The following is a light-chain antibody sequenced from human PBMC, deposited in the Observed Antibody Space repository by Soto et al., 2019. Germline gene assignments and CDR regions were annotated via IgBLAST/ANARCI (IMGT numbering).Light chain of an antibody. Sequence: DIQMTQSPSSLSASVGDRVTITCRASQSISTDLNWYQQKAGLAPKLLIYAASSLQSGVPSRFSGSGSGTDFTLTTSSLQSEDFATYYCQQTYSTPPSFGLGTKVEIK. CDR2: AAS. CDR3: QQTYSTPPS. V-gene: IGKV1-39*01. CDR1: QSISTD. J-gene: IGKJ1*01.